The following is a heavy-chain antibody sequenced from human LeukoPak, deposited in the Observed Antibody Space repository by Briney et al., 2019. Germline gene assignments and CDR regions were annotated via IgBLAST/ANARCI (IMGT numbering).Heavy chain of an antibody. CDR2: IYHSGST. V-gene: IGHV4-4*02. D-gene: IGHD4-17*01. CDR1: GGSISRSNW. Sequence: SETLSLTCAVSGGSISRSNWWSWVRQPPGKGLEWIGEIYHSGSTNYNPSLKSRVNISVDKPKNQFSLKLSSVTAADTAVYYCARALTTVTQYYFDYWGQGTLVTVSS. CDR3: ARALTTVTQYYFDY. J-gene: IGHJ4*02.